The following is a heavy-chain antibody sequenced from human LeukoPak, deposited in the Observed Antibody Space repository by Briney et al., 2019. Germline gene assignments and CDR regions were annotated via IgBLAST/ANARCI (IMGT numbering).Heavy chain of an antibody. CDR2: IYTSGST. Sequence: SETLSLTCTVSGGSISSGSYYWSWIRQPAGKGLEWIGRIYTSGSTNYNPSLKSRVTISVDTSKNQFSLKLSSVTAADTAVYYCARGFTKDDAFDIWGQGTMVTVSS. J-gene: IGHJ3*02. V-gene: IGHV4-61*02. D-gene: IGHD1-1*01. CDR1: GGSISSGSYY. CDR3: ARGFTKDDAFDI.